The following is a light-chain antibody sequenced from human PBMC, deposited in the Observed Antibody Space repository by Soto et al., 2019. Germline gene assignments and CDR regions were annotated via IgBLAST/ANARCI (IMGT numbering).Light chain of an antibody. CDR2: DAF. V-gene: IGKV1-33*01. Sequence: DVQMTQYPSSLSASVGDRVTITCQASQDINNCLTWYQQKPGKAPKLLIYDAFNLETGVPSRCRGSGSGTDFTFTISILQPEDIATYYCTHSADLPRPFAGGTRV. CDR1: QDINNC. CDR3: THSADLPRP. J-gene: IGKJ4*01.